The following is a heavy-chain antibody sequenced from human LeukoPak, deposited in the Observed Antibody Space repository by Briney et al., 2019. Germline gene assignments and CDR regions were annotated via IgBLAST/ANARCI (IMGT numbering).Heavy chain of an antibody. D-gene: IGHD3-22*01. CDR2: ISGTGGST. Sequence: GGSLRRSCAASGFTFSTYAMSWVRQAPGKGLEWVSGISGTGGSTYYADSVRGRFTISRDNSKNTLYLQMNSLTAEDTAVYYCAREPHNYYDSSGYYNYFDYWGQGTLVTVSS. CDR3: AREPHNYYDSSGYYNYFDY. J-gene: IGHJ4*02. CDR1: GFTFSTYA. V-gene: IGHV3-23*01.